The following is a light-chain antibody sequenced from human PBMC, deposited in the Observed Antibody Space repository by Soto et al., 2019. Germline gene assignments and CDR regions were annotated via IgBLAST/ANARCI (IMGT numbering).Light chain of an antibody. J-gene: IGKJ2*01. CDR2: GAS. CDR1: QSINIY. V-gene: IGKV1-39*01. CDR3: QQSNRSPYT. Sequence: IQMTQSPSSLSASVGDSVTVTCRASQSINIYLNWYQQKPGKAPTLLIYGASSWQSGVPSRFTGGGSRTDFTLTISSLQPEDFATYYCQQSNRSPYTFGQGTKLEIK.